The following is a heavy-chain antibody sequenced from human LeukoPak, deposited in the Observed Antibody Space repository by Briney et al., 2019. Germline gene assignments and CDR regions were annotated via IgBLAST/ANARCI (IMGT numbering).Heavy chain of an antibody. CDR2: IYSGGST. V-gene: IGHV3-66*01. J-gene: IGHJ3*02. CDR1: GFTFSSNY. CDR3: ARDSPTDARDAFDI. Sequence: GGSLRLSCAASGFTFSSNYMSWVRQAPGKGLEWVSVIYSGGSTYYADSVKGRFTISRDNSKNTLYLQMNSLRAEDTAVYYCARDSPTDARDAFDIWGQGTMVTVSS.